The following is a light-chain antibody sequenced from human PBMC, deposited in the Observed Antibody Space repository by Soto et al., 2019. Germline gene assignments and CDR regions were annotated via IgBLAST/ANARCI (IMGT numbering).Light chain of an antibody. CDR3: QQSYTNLRS. Sequence: EIQMTQSPSSLAASVGDRVTIGCRASQSISNFLTWYQKKKGKAPQLLIYAASSLHSGVPPRFSGSGAGTDLTLTISSMQTEDFATYFCQQSYTNLRSFGDGTKVDIK. CDR1: QSISNF. CDR2: AAS. V-gene: IGKV1-39*01. J-gene: IGKJ2*01.